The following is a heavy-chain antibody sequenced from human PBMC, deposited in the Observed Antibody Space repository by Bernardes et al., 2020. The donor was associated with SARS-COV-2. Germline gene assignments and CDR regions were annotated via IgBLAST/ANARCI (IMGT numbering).Heavy chain of an antibody. CDR2: IRGSGDST. V-gene: IGHV3-23*01. D-gene: IGHD6-19*01. CDR3: AKGSEYSSGWYSDFYYYMDV. J-gene: IGHJ6*03. CDR1: GFFFRNYA. Sequence: VGSLILSCAASGFFFRNYAMSWVRQAPGQGLEWVSAIRGSGDSTNYADSVRGRFTISRDNSKNKVYLQMNSLRVEDAAVYYCAKGSEYSSGWYSDFYYYMDVWGTGTTVTVSS.